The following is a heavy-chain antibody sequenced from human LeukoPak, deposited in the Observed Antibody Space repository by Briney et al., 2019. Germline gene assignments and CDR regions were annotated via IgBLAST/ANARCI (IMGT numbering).Heavy chain of an antibody. J-gene: IGHJ4*02. Sequence: SETLSLTCAVYGGSFSGYYWSWIRQPPGKGLEWIGEINHSGSTNYNPSLKSRVTISVDTSKNQFSLRLSSVTAADTAVYYCARDHEGYWGQGTLVTVSS. CDR2: INHSGST. D-gene: IGHD1-14*01. CDR1: GGSFSGYY. CDR3: ARDHEGY. V-gene: IGHV4-34*01.